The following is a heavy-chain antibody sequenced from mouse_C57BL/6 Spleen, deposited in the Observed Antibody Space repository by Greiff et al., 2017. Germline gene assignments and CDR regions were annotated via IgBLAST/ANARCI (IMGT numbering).Heavy chain of an antibody. D-gene: IGHD3-2*02. CDR1: GYTFTSYT. CDR2: INPSSGYT. V-gene: IGHV1-4*01. Sequence: VQLQQSGAELARPGASVKMSCKASGYTFTSYTMHWVKQRPGQGLEWIGYINPSSGYTKYNQKFKDKATLTADKSYSTAYMPLSSLTSEDSAVYYCARDSSGSYFDYWGQGTTLTFSS. J-gene: IGHJ2*01. CDR3: ARDSSGSYFDY.